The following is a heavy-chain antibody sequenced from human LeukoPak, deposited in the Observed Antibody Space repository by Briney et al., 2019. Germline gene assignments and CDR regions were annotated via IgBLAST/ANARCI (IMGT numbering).Heavy chain of an antibody. J-gene: IGHJ6*02. CDR3: ARHSTYYDFWSGYYTHGMDV. CDR1: GGSFSGYY. D-gene: IGHD3-3*01. CDR2: INHSGST. V-gene: IGHV4-34*01. Sequence: SETLSLTCAVYGGSFSGYYWSWIRQPPGKGLEWIGEINHSGSTNYNPSLKSRVTISVDTSKNQFPLKLSSVTAADTAVYYCARHSTYYDFWSGYYTHGMDVWGQGTTVTVSS.